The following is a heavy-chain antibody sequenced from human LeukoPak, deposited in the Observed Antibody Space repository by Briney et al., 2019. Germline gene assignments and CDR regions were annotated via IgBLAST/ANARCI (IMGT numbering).Heavy chain of an antibody. J-gene: IGHJ4*02. CDR3: ARETTVTAMEN. CDR1: VYSFTGYY. CDR2: INTNSGDA. D-gene: IGHD2-21*02. Sequence: ASVKVSCKASVYSFTGYYLHWVRQAPGQELEWMGGINTNSGDANYGQKFRGRVTMTRDTSISTAYMELSWLRSDDTALYYCARETTVTAMENWGQGTLLTVSS. V-gene: IGHV1-2*02.